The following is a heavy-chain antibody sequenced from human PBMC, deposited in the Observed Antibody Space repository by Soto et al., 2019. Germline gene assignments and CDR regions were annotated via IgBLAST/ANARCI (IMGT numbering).Heavy chain of an antibody. CDR1: GFTFSSYA. D-gene: IGHD4-17*01. CDR3: GKNYGPVNWGHIDY. CDR2: ISGSGTST. V-gene: IGHV3-23*01. Sequence: GGSLRLSCAASGFTFSSYAMSWVRQAPGEGLEWVSSISGSGTSTYYADSVKGRFTISRDNSKNTMYLQMNSLRAEDTALYYCGKNYGPVNWGHIDYWGQGTLVTVSS. J-gene: IGHJ4*02.